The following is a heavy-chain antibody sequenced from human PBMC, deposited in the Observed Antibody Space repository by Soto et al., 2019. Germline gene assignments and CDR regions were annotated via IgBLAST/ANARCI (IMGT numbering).Heavy chain of an antibody. Sequence: QLQLQESGPGLVKPSETLSLTCTVSGGSISSSSYYWGWIRQPPGKGLEWIGSIYYSGSTYYNPSLKSRVTISVDASKNQFSLKLSSVTAADTAVYYCARLPLWFGEDGPYYFDYWGQGTLVTVSS. CDR3: ARLPLWFGEDGPYYFDY. CDR1: GGSISSSSYY. V-gene: IGHV4-39*01. J-gene: IGHJ4*02. CDR2: IYYSGST. D-gene: IGHD3-10*01.